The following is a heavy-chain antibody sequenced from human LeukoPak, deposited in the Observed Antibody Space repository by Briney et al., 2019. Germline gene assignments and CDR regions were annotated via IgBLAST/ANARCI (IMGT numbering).Heavy chain of an antibody. J-gene: IGHJ4*02. V-gene: IGHV3-23*01. CDR2: ISGTGIST. CDR1: GFTFSSYA. D-gene: IGHD2-21*02. CDR3: AKVNYCGGDCRYFDY. Sequence: WGSLRLSCAASGFTFSSYAMSWVRQAPGKGLEWVSAISGTGISTYYADSVKGRFTISRDNSKNTLYLQMNSLRAEDTAIYYCAKVNYCGGDCRYFDYWGQGTLVTVSS.